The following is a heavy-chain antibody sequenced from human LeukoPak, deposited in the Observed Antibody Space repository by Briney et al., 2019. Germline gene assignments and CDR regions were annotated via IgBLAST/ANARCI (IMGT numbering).Heavy chain of an antibody. CDR3: ARDSKAGIAAAVLYYYYYGMDV. Sequence: ASVKVSCKASGYTFTSYGISWVRQAPGQGLEWMGWISAYNGNTNYAQKLQGRVTMTTDTSTSTAYMELRSLGSDDTAVYYCARDSKAGIAAAVLYYYYYGMDVWGQGTTVTVSS. D-gene: IGHD6-13*01. CDR1: GYTFTSYG. V-gene: IGHV1-18*01. CDR2: ISAYNGNT. J-gene: IGHJ6*02.